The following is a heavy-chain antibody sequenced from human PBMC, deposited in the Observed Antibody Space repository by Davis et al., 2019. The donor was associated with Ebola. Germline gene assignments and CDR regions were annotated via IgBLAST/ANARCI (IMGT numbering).Heavy chain of an antibody. J-gene: IGHJ4*02. Sequence: GESLKISCAASGFTFSSYGMHWVRQAPGKGLEWVAVISYDGSNKYYADSVKGRFTISRDNSKNTLYLQMNSLRAEDTAVYYCAKSQKRTLDYWGQGTLVTVSS. CDR2: ISYDGSNK. V-gene: IGHV3-30*18. CDR1: GFTFSSYG. CDR3: AKSQKRTLDY.